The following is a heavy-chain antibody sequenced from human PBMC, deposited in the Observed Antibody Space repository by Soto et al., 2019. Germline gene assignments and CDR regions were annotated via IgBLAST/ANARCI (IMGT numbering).Heavy chain of an antibody. D-gene: IGHD1-1*01. V-gene: IGHV1-2*02. CDR1: GYTFSDYY. J-gene: IGHJ4*02. CDR2: INPNSGGT. Sequence: ASVAVYCRASGYTFSDYYIHWVRQAPGQGLEWMGWINPNSGGTKYAPKFQGGVTMTRDTSITTAYMELSRLRSGDTAVYYCAREPATAKPEGVDFWGQGTLVTVSS. CDR3: AREPATAKPEGVDF.